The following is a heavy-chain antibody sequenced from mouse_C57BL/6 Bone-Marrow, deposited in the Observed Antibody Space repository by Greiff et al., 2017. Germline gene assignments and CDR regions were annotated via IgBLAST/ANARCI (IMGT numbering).Heavy chain of an antibody. CDR2: IYPGDGDT. J-gene: IGHJ2*01. V-gene: IGHV1-82*01. Sequence: VQLQQSGPELVKPGASVKISCKASGYAFSSSWMNWVKQRPGKGLEWIGRIYPGDGDTNYNGKFKGKATLTADKSSSTAYMQLSSLTSEDSAVYFCARRGQPDFDYWGQGTTLTVSS. CDR3: ARRGQPDFDY. CDR1: GYAFSSSW. D-gene: IGHD6-1*01.